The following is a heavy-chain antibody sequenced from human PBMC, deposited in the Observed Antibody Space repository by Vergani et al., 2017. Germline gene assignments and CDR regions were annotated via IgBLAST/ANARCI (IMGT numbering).Heavy chain of an antibody. CDR2: ISWNSGSI. J-gene: IGHJ4*02. CDR1: GFTFDDYA. D-gene: IGHD6-6*01. CDR3: AKVQSYSSSALDY. V-gene: IGHV3-9*01. Sequence: EVQLVESGGGLVQPGRSLRLSCAASGFTFDDYAMHWARQAPGKGLEWVSGISWNSGSIGYADSVKGRFTISRDNAKNSLYLQMNSLRAEDTALYYCAKVQSYSSSALDYWGQGTLVTVSS.